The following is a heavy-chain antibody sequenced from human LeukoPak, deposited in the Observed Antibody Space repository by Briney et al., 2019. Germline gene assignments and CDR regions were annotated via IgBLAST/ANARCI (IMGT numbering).Heavy chain of an antibody. J-gene: IGHJ3*01. V-gene: IGHV3-74*01. CDR3: AKEIDGFDV. CDR1: GFTFNNYW. CDR2: IRFDGGDT. Sequence: GGSLRLSCAASGFTFNNYWMHWVRQAPGMGLVWVPSIRFDGGDTAYADSAKGRFTISRDNAKNTMFLQMNNLRAEDTAVYYCAKEIDGFDVWGQGTLVTVSS.